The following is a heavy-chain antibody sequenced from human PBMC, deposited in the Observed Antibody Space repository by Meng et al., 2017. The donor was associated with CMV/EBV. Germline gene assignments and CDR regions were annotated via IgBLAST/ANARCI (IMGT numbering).Heavy chain of an antibody. Sequence: QLQLEESGQGLVKPSKSLSPTCTVSGGSISSSSYYWGWIRQPPGKGLEWIGSIYYSGSTYYNPSLKSRVTISVDTSKNQFSLKLSSVTAADTAVYYCASLAGDYWGQGTLVTVSS. CDR1: GGSISSSSYY. CDR3: ASLAGDY. J-gene: IGHJ4*02. V-gene: IGHV4-39*07. D-gene: IGHD3-10*01. CDR2: IYYSGST.